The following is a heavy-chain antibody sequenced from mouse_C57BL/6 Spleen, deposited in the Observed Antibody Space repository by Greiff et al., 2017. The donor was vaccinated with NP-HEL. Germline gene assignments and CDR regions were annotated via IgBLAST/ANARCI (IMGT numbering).Heavy chain of an antibody. CDR1: GYAFSSSW. CDR3: ARSHYGDY. CDR2: IYPGDGDT. Sequence: QVQLQQSGPELVKPGASVKISCKASGYAFSSSWMNWVKQRPGKGLEWIGRIYPGDGDTNYNGKFKGKATLTADKSSSTAYMQLSSLTSEDSAVYFCARSHYGDYWGQGTTLTVSS. V-gene: IGHV1-82*01. J-gene: IGHJ2*01.